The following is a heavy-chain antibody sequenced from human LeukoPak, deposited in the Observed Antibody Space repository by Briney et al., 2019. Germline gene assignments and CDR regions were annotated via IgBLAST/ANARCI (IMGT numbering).Heavy chain of an antibody. CDR2: INHNGNVN. Sequence: GGSLRLSCTASGLTYSSFAMNWARQAPGKGLEWVASINHNGNVNYYVDSVKGRFTISRDNAKNSLYLQMSSLRAEDTAVYYCAKPAGSGSSDYWGQGTLVTVSS. CDR3: AKPAGSGSSDY. V-gene: IGHV3-7*01. D-gene: IGHD3-10*01. J-gene: IGHJ4*02. CDR1: GLTYSSFA.